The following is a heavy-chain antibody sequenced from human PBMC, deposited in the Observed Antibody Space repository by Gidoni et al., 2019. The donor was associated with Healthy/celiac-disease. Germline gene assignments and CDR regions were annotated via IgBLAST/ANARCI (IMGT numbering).Heavy chain of an antibody. J-gene: IGHJ4*02. CDR2: IWYDGSNK. D-gene: IGHD3-3*01. CDR1: SSYG. CDR3: ARDEIKTYYDFWSGYSPLGY. V-gene: IGHV3-33*01. Sequence: SSYGMHWVRQAPGKGLEWVAVIWYDGSNKYYADSVKGRFTISRDNSKNTLYLQMNSLRAEDTAVYYCARDEIKTYYDFWSGYSPLGYWGQGTLVTVSS.